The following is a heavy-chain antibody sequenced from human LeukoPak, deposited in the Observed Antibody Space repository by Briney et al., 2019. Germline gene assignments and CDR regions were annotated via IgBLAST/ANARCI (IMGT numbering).Heavy chain of an antibody. V-gene: IGHV1-69*05. J-gene: IGHJ6*03. CDR3: ARGRYQLLSDYYYYYYMDV. Sequence: SVKVSCKASGGTFSSYAISWVRQAPGQGLEWMGGIIPIFGTANYAQKFQGRVTITTDESTSTAYMELSSLRSEDTAVYYCARGRYQLLSDYYYYYYMDVWGKGTTVTASS. CDR2: IIPIFGTA. CDR1: GGTFSSYA. D-gene: IGHD2-2*01.